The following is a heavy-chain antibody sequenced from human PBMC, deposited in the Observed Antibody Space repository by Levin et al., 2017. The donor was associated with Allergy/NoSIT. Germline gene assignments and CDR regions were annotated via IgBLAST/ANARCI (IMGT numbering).Heavy chain of an antibody. Sequence: ESGPTLVKPTQALTLTCTVSGFSLSTRGVGVGWIRQPPGKALEWLAVIYWDGDKRYSPSLRSRLTVTKDTSKNQVVLTMTNMDPVDTGTYDCAHRHLCTDFVRWFDPWGQGALVTVS. D-gene: IGHD3-16*02. J-gene: IGHJ5*02. CDR2: IYWDGDK. CDR1: GFSLSTRGVG. CDR3: AHRHLCTDFVRWFDP. V-gene: IGHV2-5*02.